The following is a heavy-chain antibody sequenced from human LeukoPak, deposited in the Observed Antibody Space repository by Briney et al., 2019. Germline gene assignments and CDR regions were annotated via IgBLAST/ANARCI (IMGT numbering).Heavy chain of an antibody. V-gene: IGHV4-59*12. D-gene: IGHD1-7*01. Sequence: PSETLPLTCTVSGGSISSYYWSWIRQPPGKGLEWIGYIYYSGSTNYNPSLKSRVTISVDTSKNQFSLKLSSVTAADTAVYYCARDLKLPLYNWFDPWGQGTLVTISS. CDR2: IYYSGST. CDR3: ARDLKLPLYNWFDP. CDR1: GGSISSYY. J-gene: IGHJ5*02.